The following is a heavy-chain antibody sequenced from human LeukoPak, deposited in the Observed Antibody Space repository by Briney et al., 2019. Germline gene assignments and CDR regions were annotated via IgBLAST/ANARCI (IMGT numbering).Heavy chain of an antibody. J-gene: IGHJ4*02. CDR3: ASITYYYGSGSQPDY. CDR2: INHSGST. Sequence: SETLSLTCAVYGGSFSGYYWSWIRQPPGKGLEWIGEINHSGSTNYNPSHKSRVTISVDTSKNQFSLKLSSVTAADTAVYYCASITYYYGSGSQPDYWGQGTLVTVSS. V-gene: IGHV4-34*01. D-gene: IGHD3-10*01. CDR1: GGSFSGYY.